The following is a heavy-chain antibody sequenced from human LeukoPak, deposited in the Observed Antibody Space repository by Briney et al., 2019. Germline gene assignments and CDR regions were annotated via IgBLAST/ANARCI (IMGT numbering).Heavy chain of an antibody. J-gene: IGHJ4*02. V-gene: IGHV3-30-3*01. CDR3: ARDSSVVRYFEWWDYFDH. D-gene: IGHD3-9*01. CDR1: GFSFTMYD. Sequence: GGSLRLSCTASGFSFTMYDMHWVRQAPGKGLEWVAVISSDGFNQKYADSVKGRFTVSRENSKNTLHLQMNGLRPEDTAVYYCARDSSVVRYFEWWDYFDHWGQGTMVTVSS. CDR2: ISSDGFNQ.